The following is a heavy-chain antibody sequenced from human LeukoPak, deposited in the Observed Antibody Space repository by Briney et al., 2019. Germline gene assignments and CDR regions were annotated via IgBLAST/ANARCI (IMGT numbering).Heavy chain of an antibody. J-gene: IGHJ4*02. V-gene: IGHV3-30*01. CDR1: GFTFSSYA. D-gene: IGHD2-2*01. Sequence: PGRSLRLSCAASGFTFSSYAMHWVRQAPGKGLEWVAVISYDGSNKYYADSVKGRFTISRDNSKNTLYLQMNSLRAEDTAAYYCARDQYCSSTSCYPSDYWGQGTLVTVSS. CDR3: ARDQYCSSTSCYPSDY. CDR2: ISYDGSNK.